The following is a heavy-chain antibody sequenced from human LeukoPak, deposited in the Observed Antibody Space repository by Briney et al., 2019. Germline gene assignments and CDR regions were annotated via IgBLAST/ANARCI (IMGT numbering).Heavy chain of an antibody. V-gene: IGHV4-34*01. J-gene: IGHJ4*02. Sequence: SETLSLTCAVYGGSFSGYYWSWIRQPPGKGLEWIGEINHSGSTNYNPPLKSRVTISVDTSKNQFSLKLSSVTAADTAVYYCARGQGLRYFDWLRRYYFDYWGQGTLVTVSS. D-gene: IGHD3-9*01. CDR2: INHSGST. CDR1: GGSFSGYY. CDR3: ARGQGLRYFDWLRRYYFDY.